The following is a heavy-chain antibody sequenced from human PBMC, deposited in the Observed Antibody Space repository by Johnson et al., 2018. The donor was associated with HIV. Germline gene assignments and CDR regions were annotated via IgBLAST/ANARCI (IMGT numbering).Heavy chain of an antibody. J-gene: IGHJ3*02. Sequence: QVQLVESGGGLVKPGGSLRLSCAASGFTFSNVWMTWVRQSPGKGLEWVAVISYDGSNKYYADSVKGRFTISRDNSKNTLYLQMNSLRAEDTAVYYCAKWGTITGTTGVFDIWGQGTMVTVSS. CDR2: ISYDGSNK. V-gene: IGHV3-30*18. D-gene: IGHD1-7*01. CDR3: AKWGTITGTTGVFDI. CDR1: GFTFSNVW.